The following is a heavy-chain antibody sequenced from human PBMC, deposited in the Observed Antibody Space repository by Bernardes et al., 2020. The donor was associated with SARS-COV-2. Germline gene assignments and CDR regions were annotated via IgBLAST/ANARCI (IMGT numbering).Heavy chain of an antibody. J-gene: IGHJ4*02. V-gene: IGHV3-30*02. CDR3: AKGLNWDHFDD. CDR2: IRDDGSNK. Sequence: GGSLRLSCAASGFTFSSYGMNWVRQPPGKGLEWVAFIRDDGSNKYYADSMKGRFTISRDNSKNTLSLQMNSLRSEDTAVYYCAKGLNWDHFDDWGQGSLVTVSS. CDR1: GFTFSSYG. D-gene: IGHD7-27*01.